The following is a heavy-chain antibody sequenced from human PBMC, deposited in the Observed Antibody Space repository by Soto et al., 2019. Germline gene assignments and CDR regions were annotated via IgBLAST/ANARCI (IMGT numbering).Heavy chain of an antibody. Sequence: PSETLSLTCTVSGGSISSYYWSWIRQPPGKGLEWIGYIYYSGSTNYNPSLKSRVTISVDTSKNQFSLKLSSVTAAETAVYYCARESGSGSYYRGGMDGWGQGTTVTV. CDR1: GGSISSYY. V-gene: IGHV4-59*01. D-gene: IGHD3-10*01. CDR2: IYYSGST. CDR3: ARESGSGSYYRGGMDG. J-gene: IGHJ6*02.